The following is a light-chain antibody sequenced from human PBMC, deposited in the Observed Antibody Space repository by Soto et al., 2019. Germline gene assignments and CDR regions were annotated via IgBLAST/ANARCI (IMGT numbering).Light chain of an antibody. V-gene: IGLV2-14*02. Sequence: QSVLTQPASVSGSPGQSITISCTGTSSDVGSYNLVSWYQQHPGKAPKLMIYEGSKRPSGVSNRFSGSKSGNTASLTISGLQAEDEADYYCSSFKGTNSFVFGTGTKVTV. CDR2: EGS. CDR3: SSFKGTNSFV. J-gene: IGLJ1*01. CDR1: SSDVGSYNL.